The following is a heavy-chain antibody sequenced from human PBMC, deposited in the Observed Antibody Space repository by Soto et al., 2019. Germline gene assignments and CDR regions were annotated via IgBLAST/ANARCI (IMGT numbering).Heavy chain of an antibody. CDR3: AREYYYGSGSYYNVTSFNYYYGMDV. CDR1: GGTFSSYA. J-gene: IGHJ6*02. Sequence: QVQLVQSGAEVKKPGSSVKVSCKASGGTFSSYAISWVRQAPGQGLEWMGGIIPIFGTANYAQKFQGRVTITADESTSTADMELSSLRSEDTAVYYCAREYYYGSGSYYNVTSFNYYYGMDVWGQGTTVTVSS. CDR2: IIPIFGTA. V-gene: IGHV1-69*01. D-gene: IGHD3-10*01.